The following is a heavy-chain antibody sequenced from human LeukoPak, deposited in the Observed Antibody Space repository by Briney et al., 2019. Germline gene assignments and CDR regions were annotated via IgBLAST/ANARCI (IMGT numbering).Heavy chain of an antibody. CDR3: TTLSNGSLMY. CDR2: IKSRTDGGTT. V-gene: IGHV3-15*01. CDR1: GFTSSDAW. D-gene: IGHD3-22*01. J-gene: IGHJ4*02. Sequence: GGSLRLSCAASGFTSSDAWMSWVRQAPGKGLEWVGRIKSRTDGGTTVYAAPVKGRFTISRDDSKNTLYLQMDSLKTDDTAVYYCTTLSNGSLMYWGQGTLVTVSS.